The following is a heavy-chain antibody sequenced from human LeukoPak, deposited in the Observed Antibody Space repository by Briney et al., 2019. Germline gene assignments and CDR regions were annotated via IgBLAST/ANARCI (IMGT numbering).Heavy chain of an antibody. CDR2: IYNSGST. D-gene: IGHD3-16*01. CDR1: EGSISSHY. Sequence: PSETLALTYTVPEGSISSHYWSWIRHRPGKKLDWIGYIYNSGSTNYNPSLKGRVTISLDTSKNQSSLHLTSVTAADTAVYFCARDDYGVFDAFDVWGQGTVVTVSS. CDR3: ARDDYGVFDAFDV. J-gene: IGHJ3*01. V-gene: IGHV4-59*08.